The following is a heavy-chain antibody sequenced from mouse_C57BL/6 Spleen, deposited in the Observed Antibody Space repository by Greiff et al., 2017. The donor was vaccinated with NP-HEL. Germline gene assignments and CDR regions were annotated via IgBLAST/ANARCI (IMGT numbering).Heavy chain of an antibody. CDR3: TREALGGYPYYAMDY. D-gene: IGHD2-2*01. CDR2: IDPETGGT. Sequence: QVQLQQSGAELVRPGASVTLSCKASGYTFTDYEMHWVKQTPVHGLEWIGAIDPETGGTAYNQKFKGKAILTADKSSSTAYMELRSLTSEDSAVYYCTREALGGYPYYAMDYWGQGTSVTVSS. CDR1: GYTFTDYE. J-gene: IGHJ4*01. V-gene: IGHV1-15*01.